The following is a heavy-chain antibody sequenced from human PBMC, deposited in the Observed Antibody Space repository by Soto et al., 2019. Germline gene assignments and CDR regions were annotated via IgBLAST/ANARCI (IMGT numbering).Heavy chain of an antibody. CDR3: ARAAAGDYYFDY. J-gene: IGHJ4*02. D-gene: IGHD6-13*01. CDR2: IIPIFGTA. Sequence: GASVKVSCKASGGTFSSYAISWVRQAPGQGLEWMGGIIPIFGTANYAQKFQGRVTITADESTSTAYMELSSLRSEDTAVYYCARAAAGDYYFDYWGQGTLVTVSS. V-gene: IGHV1-69*13. CDR1: GGTFSSYA.